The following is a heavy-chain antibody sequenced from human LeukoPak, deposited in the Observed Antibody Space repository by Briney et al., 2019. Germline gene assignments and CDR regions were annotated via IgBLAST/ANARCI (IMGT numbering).Heavy chain of an antibody. V-gene: IGHV3-23*01. D-gene: IGHD3-22*01. CDR2: ISGSGGST. J-gene: IGHJ4*02. CDR3: AKPPYYYDSSGSSFDY. CDR1: GFTFSSYA. Sequence: PGGSLRLSCAASGFTFSSYAMSWVRQAPGKGLEWVSAISGSGGSTYYADSVKGRFTISRDNSKNTLYLQMNSLRAEDTAVYYCAKPPYYYDSSGSSFDYWGQGTLVTVSS.